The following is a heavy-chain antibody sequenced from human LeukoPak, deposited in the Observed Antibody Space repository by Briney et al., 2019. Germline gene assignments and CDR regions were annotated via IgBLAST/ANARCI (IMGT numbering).Heavy chain of an antibody. D-gene: IGHD3-10*01. CDR1: GFTFSDYY. Sequence: PGXSLRLXCAASGFTFSDYYMRWIRQAPGKGMEWVSYISSSGSTIYYADSVKGRFTISRDNAKTSLYLQMNSLRAEDTAVYYCARVLAEGVVRGVIRDWGQGTLVTVSS. J-gene: IGHJ4*02. V-gene: IGHV3-11*04. CDR3: ARVLAEGVVRGVIRD. CDR2: ISSSGSTI.